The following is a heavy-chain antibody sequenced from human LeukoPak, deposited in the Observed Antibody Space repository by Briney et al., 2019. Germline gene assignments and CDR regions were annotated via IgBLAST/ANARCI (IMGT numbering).Heavy chain of an antibody. D-gene: IGHD6-19*01. CDR1: GYTLTSYY. J-gene: IGHJ4*02. CDR2: INPSGGST. Sequence: ASVKVSCKPSGYTLTSYYMHWVRQTPGQGLEWMGIINPSGGSTSYAQKFQGRVTMTRDTSTSTVYMELSSLRSEDTAVYYCARGVAVAGTEIGVTIIVDYWGQGTLVTVSS. CDR3: ARGVAVAGTEIGVTIIVDY. V-gene: IGHV1-46*01.